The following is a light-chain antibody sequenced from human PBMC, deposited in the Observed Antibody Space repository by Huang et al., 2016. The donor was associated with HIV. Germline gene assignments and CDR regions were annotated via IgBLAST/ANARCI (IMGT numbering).Light chain of an antibody. Sequence: EIVLTQSPATLSLSPGERDTLSCRASQSVSRFLAWYQQKAGQAPRLLIYDASSGSGTEFTLTISSLEPEDFAVYYCQQRSSWPRVTFGGGTKVELK. V-gene: IGKV3-11*01. CDR1: QSVSRF. CDR3: QQRSSWPRVT. CDR2: DAS. J-gene: IGKJ4*01.